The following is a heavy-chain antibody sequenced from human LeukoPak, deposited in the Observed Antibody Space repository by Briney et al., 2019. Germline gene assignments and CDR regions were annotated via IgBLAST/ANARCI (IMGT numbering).Heavy chain of an antibody. Sequence: ASVKVSCKASGYTFTSYGISWVRQAPGQGLEWMGWISAYNGNTNYAQKLQGRVTMTTDTSTSTAYMEPRSLRSDDTAVYYCARITIFGVVTLGNMDVWGKGTTVTVSS. D-gene: IGHD3-3*01. CDR2: ISAYNGNT. CDR3: ARITIFGVVTLGNMDV. CDR1: GYTFTSYG. V-gene: IGHV1-18*01. J-gene: IGHJ6*03.